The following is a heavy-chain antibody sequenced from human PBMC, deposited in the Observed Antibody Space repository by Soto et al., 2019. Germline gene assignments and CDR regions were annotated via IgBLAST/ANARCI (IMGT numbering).Heavy chain of an antibody. CDR3: ARVAQGYSILKWFDP. D-gene: IGHD6-13*01. V-gene: IGHV1-69*13. CDR1: GGTFRSYA. CDR2: IIPIFGTA. Sequence: GXAVKGSCKASGGTFRSYAIDLVRQAPGQGLEWMGGIIPIFGTATYAQKFQGRVTITADESTSTAYIELSSLRSEDTAVYYCARVAQGYSILKWFDPWGQGTLVTVSS. J-gene: IGHJ5*02.